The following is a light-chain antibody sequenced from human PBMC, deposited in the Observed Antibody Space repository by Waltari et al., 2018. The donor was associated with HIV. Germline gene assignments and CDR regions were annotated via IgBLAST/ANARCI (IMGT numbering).Light chain of an antibody. J-gene: IGLJ2*01. CDR1: SGDVGGYKY. CDR2: DVT. CDR3: CSYAGTYGFV. Sequence: QSALTQPRSVSGSPGQSVTISCTGTSGDVGGYKYVSWYQPYPGKAPKLMIYDVTKRPSGVPDRFSGSKSGNTASLTISGLQAEDEADYHCCSYAGTYGFVFGGGTKLTV. V-gene: IGLV2-11*01.